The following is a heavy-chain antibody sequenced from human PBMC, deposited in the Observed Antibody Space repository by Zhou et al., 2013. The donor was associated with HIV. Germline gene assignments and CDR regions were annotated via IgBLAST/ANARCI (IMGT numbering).Heavy chain of an antibody. CDR3: AREGLHIVVVIAFLLFDY. D-gene: IGHD2-21*01. CDR1: GYTFTSYA. J-gene: IGHJ4*01. V-gene: IGHV1-3*04. Sequence: QVQLVQSGAEVKKPGASVQVSCKASGYTFTSYAVHWVRQAPGQSLEWMGWINTDNGNTKFSQNFHGRVSITRDTSANTAYLELSSLRSEDTAVYYCAREGLHIVVVIAFLLFDYWARNPGLRLL. CDR2: INTDNGNT.